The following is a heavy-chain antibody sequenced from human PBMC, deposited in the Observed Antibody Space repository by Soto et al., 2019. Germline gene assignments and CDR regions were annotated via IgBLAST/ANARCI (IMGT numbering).Heavy chain of an antibody. CDR2: IIPISGTT. D-gene: IGHD3-22*01. CDR3: ARDETQGITVMVVAKSHAFNI. Sequence: QVQLLQSGAEVKKPGSSVKVSCKASGGTFSSYTISWVRQAPGQGLEWMGGIIPISGTTNYAQKFQGRVTIMADKSTRKAYMELSSLRSEDTAVYYCARDETQGITVMVVAKSHAFNIGGQGTLVTVSS. J-gene: IGHJ3*02. CDR1: GGTFSSYT. V-gene: IGHV1-69*06.